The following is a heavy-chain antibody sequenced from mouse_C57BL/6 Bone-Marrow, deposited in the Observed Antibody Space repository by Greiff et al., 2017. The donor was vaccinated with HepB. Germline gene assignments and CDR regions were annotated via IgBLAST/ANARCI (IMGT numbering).Heavy chain of an antibody. J-gene: IGHJ4*01. CDR3: AEYGRDAMGC. CDR2: ISYNGSN. D-gene: IGHD1-1*02. CDR1: GYSITSGYY. V-gene: IGHV3-6*01. Sequence: EVKLQESGPGLVKPSQSLSLTCSVTGYSITSGYYWNLIRQFPGNKLEWMGYISYNGSNNYNPPLKNRISITSDTSKIQFFLKLNSVTTEYAATGDCAEYGRDAMGCWGHVFSVTVSS.